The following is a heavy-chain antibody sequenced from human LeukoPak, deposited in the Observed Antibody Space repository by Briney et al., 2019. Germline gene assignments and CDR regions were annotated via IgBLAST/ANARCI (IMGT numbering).Heavy chain of an antibody. D-gene: IGHD6-13*01. CDR2: VYPGDSDT. J-gene: IGHJ4*02. CDR1: GYTFTSHW. Sequence: GESLKISCKGSGYTFTSHWIAWVRQKPGKGLGGVGIVYPGDSDTRYSPSFQGQVTMSAHKSISAAYLQWSSLKASDTAMYFCARQASSSSWYFFDYWGQRTPVTAPS. CDR3: ARQASSSSWYFFDY. V-gene: IGHV5-51*01.